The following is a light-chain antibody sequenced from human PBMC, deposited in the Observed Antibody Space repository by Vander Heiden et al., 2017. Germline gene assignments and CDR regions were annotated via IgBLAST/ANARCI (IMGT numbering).Light chain of an antibody. J-gene: IGLJ2*01. CDR2: NNN. Sequence: QSVLTHSPSSSGSPGPRITISCSGTTSNIGRVTVNWFQQLPGAAPKLLIYNNNQRPSGVPGRFSGSKSGTSASLAISGLQSEDEALYYCAVWDDTLNGPVFGGGTKLTVL. V-gene: IGLV1-44*01. CDR1: TSNIGRVT. CDR3: AVWDDTLNGPV.